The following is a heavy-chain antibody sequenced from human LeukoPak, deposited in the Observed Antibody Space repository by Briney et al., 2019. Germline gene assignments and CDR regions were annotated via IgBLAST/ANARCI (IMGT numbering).Heavy chain of an antibody. V-gene: IGHV4-34*01. D-gene: IGHD6-13*01. Sequence: SETLSLTCAVYGGSFSGHYWSWIRQPPGKGLESIGEINYSGSTNYNPSLKSRVTISVDTSKNQFSLRLSSVTAADTAVYYCARALDSNSWYPLDYWGQGTLVTVSS. CDR2: INYSGST. CDR1: GGSFSGHY. J-gene: IGHJ4*02. CDR3: ARALDSNSWYPLDY.